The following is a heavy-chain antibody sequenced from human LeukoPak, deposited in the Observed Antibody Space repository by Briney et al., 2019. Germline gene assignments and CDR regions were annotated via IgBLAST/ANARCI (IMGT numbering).Heavy chain of an antibody. J-gene: IGHJ4*02. D-gene: IGHD2-2*01. Sequence: GASVKVSCKASGYTFTSYGISLVRQAPGQGLEWMGWISGYNGNTNYAQKLQGRVTMTTDTSTSTAYMELRSLRSDDTAVYYCAREGYCNSTSCYKPFDYWGQGTLVTVSS. V-gene: IGHV1-18*01. CDR3: AREGYCNSTSCYKPFDY. CDR2: ISGYNGNT. CDR1: GYTFTSYG.